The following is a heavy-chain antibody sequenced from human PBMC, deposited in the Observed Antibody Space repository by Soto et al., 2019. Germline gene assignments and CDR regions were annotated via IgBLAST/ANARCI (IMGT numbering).Heavy chain of an antibody. V-gene: IGHV1-58*02. J-gene: IGHJ5*02. CDR3: ARGFRVAATRWWFDP. CDR2: ISICNGNT. Sequence: SVKVSCKASGFTFTSSAMQWVRQARGQRLEWIGWISICNGNTNYAQKLQGRVTMTTDTSTSTAYMELRSLRSDDTAVYYCARGFRVAATRWWFDPWGQGTLVTVSS. D-gene: IGHD2-15*01. CDR1: GFTFTSSA.